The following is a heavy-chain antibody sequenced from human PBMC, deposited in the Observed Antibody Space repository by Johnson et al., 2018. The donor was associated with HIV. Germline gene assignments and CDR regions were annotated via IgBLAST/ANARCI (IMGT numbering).Heavy chain of an antibody. CDR1: GFTFSSYG. Sequence: QMLLVESGGGVVQPGRSLRLSCTASGFTFSSYGIHWVRQAPGKGLEWVAVISYDGSNKYYADSVKGRFTISRDNSKNTMYLQMNSLRAEDTAVYYCAKSPGKDHGGNSGGIDIWGQGTMVTVSA. CDR2: ISYDGSNK. CDR3: AKSPGKDHGGNSGGIDI. J-gene: IGHJ3*02. V-gene: IGHV3-30-3*02. D-gene: IGHD4-23*01.